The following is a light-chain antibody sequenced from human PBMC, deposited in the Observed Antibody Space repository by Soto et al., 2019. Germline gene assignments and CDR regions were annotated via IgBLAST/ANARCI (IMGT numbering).Light chain of an antibody. CDR2: DAS. J-gene: IGKJ4*01. CDR3: QQHKRYPVT. CDR1: QNIDIW. Sequence: DIQMTQSPPTLSASVGDRVTITCRASQNIDIWLSWYQQKPGKATKLLIYDASNLNSGVPSRFSGIGSGTALTLTISSLQPDDFGTYYCQQHKRYPVTFGGRTKFDIK. V-gene: IGKV1-5*01.